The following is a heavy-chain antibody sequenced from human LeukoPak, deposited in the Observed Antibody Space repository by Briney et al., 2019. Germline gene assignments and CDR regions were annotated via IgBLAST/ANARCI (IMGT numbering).Heavy chain of an antibody. CDR2: ISAYNGNT. J-gene: IGHJ3*02. CDR3: ARAKGYYYGSGHAFDI. CDR1: GYTFTNYY. Sequence: GASVKVSCKASGYTFTNYYMHWVRQAPGQGLEWMGWISAYNGNTNYAQKLQGRVTMTTDTSTSTAYMELRSLRSDDTAVYYCARAKGYYYGSGHAFDIWGQGTMVTVSS. D-gene: IGHD3-10*01. V-gene: IGHV1-18*01.